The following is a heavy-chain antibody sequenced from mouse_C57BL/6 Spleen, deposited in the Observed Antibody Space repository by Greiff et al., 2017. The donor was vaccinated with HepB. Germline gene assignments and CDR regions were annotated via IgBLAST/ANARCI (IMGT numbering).Heavy chain of an antibody. J-gene: IGHJ2*01. V-gene: IGHV2-2*01. D-gene: IGHD2-3*01. CDR1: GFSLTSYG. CDR2: IWSGGST. Sequence: VQLQESGPGLVQPSQSLSITCTVSGFSLTSYGVHWVRQSPGKGLEWLGVIWSGGSTDYNAAFISRLSISKDNSKSQVFLKMNSLQADDTAIYYCARTLDGYYVYYFDYWGQGTTLTVSS. CDR3: ARTLDGYYVYYFDY.